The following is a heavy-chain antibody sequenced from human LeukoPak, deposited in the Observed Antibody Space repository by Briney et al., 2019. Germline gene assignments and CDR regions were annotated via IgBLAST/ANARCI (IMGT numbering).Heavy chain of an antibody. D-gene: IGHD6-13*01. Sequence: GGSPRLSCAASGFTFSSYWMHWVRQAPGKGLVWVSHINTDGDSATYGDSAKGRFTISRDNAKNTLYLQMNSLRVEDTAVYYCARGTATTAGIDYWGQGTLVTVSS. CDR1: GFTFSSYW. CDR2: INTDGDSA. V-gene: IGHV3-74*01. CDR3: ARGTATTAGIDY. J-gene: IGHJ4*02.